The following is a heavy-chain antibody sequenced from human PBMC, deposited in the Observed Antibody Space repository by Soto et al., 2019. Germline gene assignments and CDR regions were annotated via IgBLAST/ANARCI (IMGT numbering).Heavy chain of an antibody. CDR1: GLKFGDYA. D-gene: IGHD2-15*01. Sequence: GGCLRLSCEACGLKFGDYAMHWVRKAPGKGLEWVSGVSWNSEIVGYADSVKGRFTISRDNAKNSLYLEMNSLRTEDTALYYCAKDRGPCSGNKCSSLYYYYGMDVWGQGTTVTVSS. J-gene: IGHJ6*02. CDR2: VSWNSEIV. CDR3: AKDRGPCSGNKCSSLYYYYGMDV. V-gene: IGHV3-9*01.